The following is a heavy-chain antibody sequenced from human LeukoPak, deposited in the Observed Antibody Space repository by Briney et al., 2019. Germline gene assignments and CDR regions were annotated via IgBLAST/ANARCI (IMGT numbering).Heavy chain of an antibody. Sequence: PSETQSLTCTVSGGSISSSSYYWGWIRQPPGKGLEWIGSIYYSGSTYYNPSLKSRVTISVDTSKNQFSLKLSSVTAADTAVYYCARHRDYGDYGVPLDYWGPGTLVTVSS. J-gene: IGHJ4*02. CDR2: IYYSGST. D-gene: IGHD4-17*01. CDR1: GGSISSSSYY. CDR3: ARHRDYGDYGVPLDY. V-gene: IGHV4-39*01.